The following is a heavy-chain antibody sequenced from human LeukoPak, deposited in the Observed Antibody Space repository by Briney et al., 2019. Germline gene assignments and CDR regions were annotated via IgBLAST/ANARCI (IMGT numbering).Heavy chain of an antibody. Sequence: GGSLRLSCAASGFRFGGHGMSWVRQAPGKGLEWVSGINWHGSSKGYADSVKGRFTISRDNAKNSLYLQMNSLRAEDTALYYCARAAGGYYDSTWTSAEFDYWGRGTLVAVSS. CDR1: GFRFGGHG. V-gene: IGHV3-20*04. J-gene: IGHJ4*02. D-gene: IGHD3-9*01. CDR3: ARAAGGYYDSTWTSAEFDY. CDR2: INWHGSSK.